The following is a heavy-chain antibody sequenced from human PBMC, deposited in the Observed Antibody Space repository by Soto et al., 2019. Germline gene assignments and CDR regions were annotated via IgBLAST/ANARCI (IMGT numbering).Heavy chain of an antibody. D-gene: IGHD6-19*01. V-gene: IGHV5-10-1*01. CDR2: IDPSDSYT. J-gene: IGHJ5*02. Sequence: GESLKISCKGSGYSFTSYWISWVRQMPGKGLEWMGRIDPSDSYTNYSPSFQGHVTISADKSISTAYLQWSSLKASDTAMYYCARHGRGWQGGNWFDPWGQGTLVTVSS. CDR1: GYSFTSYW. CDR3: ARHGRGWQGGNWFDP.